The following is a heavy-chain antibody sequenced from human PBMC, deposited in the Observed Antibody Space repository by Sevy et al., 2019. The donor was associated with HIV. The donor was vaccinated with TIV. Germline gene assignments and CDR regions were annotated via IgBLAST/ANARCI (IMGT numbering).Heavy chain of an antibody. J-gene: IGHJ4*02. CDR1: GFTFDDYT. CDR3: VKDRSGIHSFDY. V-gene: IGHV3-9*01. Sequence: GGSLRLSCAASGFTFDDYTMNWVRQAPGKGLEWVSGISWSSGNIAYADSVEGRFTISRDNAKNSLYLQMNSLRVEDTALYYCVKDRSGIHSFDYWGQGTLVTVSS. CDR2: ISWSSGNI. D-gene: IGHD1-26*01.